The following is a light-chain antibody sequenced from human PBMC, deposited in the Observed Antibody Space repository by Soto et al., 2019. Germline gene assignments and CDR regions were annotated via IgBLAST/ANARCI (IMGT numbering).Light chain of an antibody. CDR2: HTS. V-gene: IGKV3-11*01. J-gene: IGKJ1*01. CDR1: QTVNSR. CDR3: HQRQSWPRT. Sequence: EIVLTQSPATLSSSPGERATLSCRASQTVNSRLAWYQPKPGQAPRLLIYHTSNRATGIPARFSGSGSGTDFTLTISSLEPEDFAVYYCHQRQSWPRTFGQGTKVEIK.